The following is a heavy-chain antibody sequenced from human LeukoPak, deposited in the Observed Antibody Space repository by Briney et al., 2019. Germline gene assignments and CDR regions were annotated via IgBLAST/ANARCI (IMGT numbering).Heavy chain of an antibody. V-gene: IGHV4-4*07. CDR3: AGDGYRTSWYYY. CDR1: GGSISSFY. CDR2: MYTSGRF. J-gene: IGHJ4*02. Sequence: SETLSLTCTVSGGSISSFYWSWIRQPAGKGLEWIGHMYTSGRFNYNPSLTSRVTISVYKSKNQFSLRLTSVTAADTAVYYCAGDGYRTSWYYYWGQGTLVTVSS. D-gene: IGHD6-13*01.